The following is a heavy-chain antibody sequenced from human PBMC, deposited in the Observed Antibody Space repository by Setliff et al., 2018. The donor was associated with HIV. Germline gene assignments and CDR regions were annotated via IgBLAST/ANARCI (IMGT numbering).Heavy chain of an antibody. J-gene: IGHJ4*01. CDR1: GYSISSGYY. Sequence: SETLSLTCAVSGYSISSGYYWGWVRQPPGKGLEGIGAIYHSGSSYYSPSLKSRVTLFLDTSKNQFSLTLNSLTAADTAVYYCARLAGQRTIAAADYFFDFWG. D-gene: IGHD6-13*01. CDR3: ARLAGQRTIAAADYFFDF. V-gene: IGHV4-38-2*01. CDR2: IYHSGSS.